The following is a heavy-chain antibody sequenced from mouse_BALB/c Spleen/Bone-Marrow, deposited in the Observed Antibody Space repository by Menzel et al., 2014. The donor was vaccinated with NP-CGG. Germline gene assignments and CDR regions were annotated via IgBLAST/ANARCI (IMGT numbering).Heavy chain of an antibody. V-gene: IGHV5-9-4*01. CDR3: ARDHYGYYTMDY. CDR2: ISSGGSYT. CDR1: GFTFSSYA. D-gene: IGHD1-2*01. J-gene: IGHJ4*01. Sequence: EVKLMESGGGLVKPGGSLKLSCAASGFTFSSYAMSWVRQSPEKRLEWVAEISSGGSYTYYPDTVTGRFTISRDNAKSTLYLEMSSLRSEDTAMYYCARDHYGYYTMDYWGQGTSVTVSS.